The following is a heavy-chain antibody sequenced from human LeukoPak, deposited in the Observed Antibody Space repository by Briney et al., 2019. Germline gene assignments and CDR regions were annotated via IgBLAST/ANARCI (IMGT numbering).Heavy chain of an antibody. CDR3: ARDSYGDANFDS. J-gene: IGHJ4*02. D-gene: IGHD4-17*01. CDR1: GFTFSSYS. Sequence: PGGSLRLSCAASGFTFSSYSMNWVRQAPGKGLEWVSYISSSSSTIYYADSVKGRFTISRDNAKNAVYLQMNSLRAEDTAVYYCARDSYGDANFDSWGQGTLVTVSS. V-gene: IGHV3-48*01. CDR2: ISSSSSTI.